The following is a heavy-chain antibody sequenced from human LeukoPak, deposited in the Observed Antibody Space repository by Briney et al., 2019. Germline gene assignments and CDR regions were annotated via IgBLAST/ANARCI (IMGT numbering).Heavy chain of an antibody. V-gene: IGHV3-33*01. J-gene: IGHJ6*03. CDR2: IWYDGSNK. CDR1: GFTFSSYG. Sequence: GGPLRLSCAASGFTFSSYGMHWVRQAPGKGLEWVAVIWYDGSNKYYADSVKGRFTISRDNSKNTLYLQMNSLRAEDTAVYYCARGNTAMVYYYYYMDVWGKGTTVTVSS. CDR3: ARGNTAMVYYYYYMDV. D-gene: IGHD5-18*01.